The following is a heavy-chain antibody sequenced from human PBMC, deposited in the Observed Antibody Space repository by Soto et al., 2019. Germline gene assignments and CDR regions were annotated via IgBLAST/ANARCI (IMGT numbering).Heavy chain of an antibody. Sequence: PXESLRLSFAASRFTFGSSDLSWVRQAPGKGLEWVSVIYTGDTPYYADSVKGRFTISRDNSKNTLYLQMNSLRVEDTAVYYCTRDLMDVVPPADDLFDPWGQGILVTGSS. V-gene: IGHV3-53*01. CDR2: IYTGDTP. J-gene: IGHJ5*02. D-gene: IGHD2-2*01. CDR3: TRDLMDVVPPADDLFDP. CDR1: RFTFGSSD.